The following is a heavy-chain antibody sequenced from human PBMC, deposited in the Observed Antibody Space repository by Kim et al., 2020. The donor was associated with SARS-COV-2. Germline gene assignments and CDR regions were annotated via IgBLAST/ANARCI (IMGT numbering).Heavy chain of an antibody. CDR3: AGQGLTVTSPEYYYYGMDV. Sequence: GESLKISCKGSGYSFTSYWIGWVRQMPGKGLEWMGIIYPGDSDTRYSPSFQGQVTISADKSISTAYLQWSSLKASDTAMYYCAGQGLTVTSPEYYYYGMDVWGQGTTVTVSS. CDR1: GYSFTSYW. CDR2: IYPGDSDT. V-gene: IGHV5-51*01. J-gene: IGHJ6*02. D-gene: IGHD4-17*01.